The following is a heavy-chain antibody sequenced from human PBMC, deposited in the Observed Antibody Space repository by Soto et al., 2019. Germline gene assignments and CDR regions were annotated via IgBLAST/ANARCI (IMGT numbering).Heavy chain of an antibody. CDR3: ARESMGWSYLDF. J-gene: IGHJ4*02. D-gene: IGHD6-19*01. CDR2: TSHCGST. V-gene: IGHV4-31*02. Sequence: PSETLSLTCTASGGSISSGGFYWCWVRQRPGKAHDEIGHTSHCGSTSYNPPLRSRVTNSVDTSNNQYSRKLSSLTAAYTAKYCSARESMGWSYLDFWGPGTLVTVSS. CDR1: GGSISSGGFY.